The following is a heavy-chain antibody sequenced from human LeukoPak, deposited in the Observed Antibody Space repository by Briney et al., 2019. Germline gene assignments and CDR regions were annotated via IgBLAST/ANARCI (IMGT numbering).Heavy chain of an antibody. CDR1: GFTFSSYG. CDR2: ISYDGSNK. V-gene: IGHV3-30*18. D-gene: IGHD3-22*01. CDR3: AKGLAITMIVVMD. Sequence: GGSLRLSCAASGFTFSSYGMHWVRQAPGKGLEWVAVISYDGSNKYYADSVKGRFTISRGNSKNTLYLQMNSLRAEDTAVYYCAKGLAITMIVVMDWGQGTLVTVSS. J-gene: IGHJ4*02.